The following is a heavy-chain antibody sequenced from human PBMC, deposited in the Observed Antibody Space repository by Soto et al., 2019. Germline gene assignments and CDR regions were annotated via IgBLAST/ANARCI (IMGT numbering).Heavy chain of an antibody. V-gene: IGHV1-46*03. Sequence: ASVKVSCKASGYTFTSYYMHWVRQAPGQGLEWMGIINPSGGSTSYAQKFQGRVTMTRDTSTSTVYMELSSLRSEDTAVYYCAGGLSGGSSVWHFDYWGQGTLVTVSS. CDR3: AGGLSGGSSVWHFDY. CDR2: INPSGGST. CDR1: GYTFTSYY. D-gene: IGHD2-15*01. J-gene: IGHJ4*02.